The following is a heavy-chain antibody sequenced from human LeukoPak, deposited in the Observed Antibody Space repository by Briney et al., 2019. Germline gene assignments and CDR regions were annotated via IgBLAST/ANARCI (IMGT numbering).Heavy chain of an antibody. CDR1: GYTFTSYA. V-gene: IGHV1-3*01. CDR3: ARTEFWYYDSKAWFDS. J-gene: IGHJ5*01. CDR2: INAGNGNT. D-gene: IGHD3-22*01. Sequence: ASVKVSCKASGYTFTSYAMHWVRQAPGQRLEWMGWINAGNGNTKYSQKFQGRVTITRDTSASTAYMELSSLRSEDTAVYYCARTEFWYYDSKAWFDSWGQGTLVTVSS.